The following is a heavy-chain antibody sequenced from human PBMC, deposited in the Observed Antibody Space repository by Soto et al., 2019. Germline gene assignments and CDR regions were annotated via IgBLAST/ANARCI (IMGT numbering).Heavy chain of an antibody. CDR3: ARDPKTSGGQHWAFNYFDS. CDR2: ISYDGTDK. CDR1: GFSFSISP. J-gene: IGHJ4*02. Sequence: GGSLRLSCAASGFSFSISPMHWVRQAPGKGPEWVALISYDGTDKFYADSVKGRFTISRDNSKSTLYLQVDSLRPEDAAVYYCARDPKTSGGQHWAFNYFDSWGQGTLVTVSS. D-gene: IGHD7-27*01. V-gene: IGHV3-30-3*01.